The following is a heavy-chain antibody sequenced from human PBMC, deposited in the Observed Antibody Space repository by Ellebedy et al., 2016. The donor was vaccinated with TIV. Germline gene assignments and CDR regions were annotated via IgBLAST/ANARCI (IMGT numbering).Heavy chain of an antibody. J-gene: IGHJ5*02. CDR1: GYTFTSYG. Sequence: ASVKVSXXASGYTFTSYGISWVRQAPGQGLEWMGWISAYNGNTNYAQKLQGRVTMTTDTSTSTAYMELRSLRSDDSAVYYCAREGEYCSGGSCYNWFDPWGQGTLVTVSS. CDR3: AREGEYCSGGSCYNWFDP. V-gene: IGHV1-18*01. CDR2: ISAYNGNT. D-gene: IGHD2-15*01.